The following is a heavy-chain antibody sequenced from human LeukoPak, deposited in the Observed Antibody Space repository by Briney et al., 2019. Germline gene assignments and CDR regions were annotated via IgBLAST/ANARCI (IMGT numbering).Heavy chain of an antibody. CDR2: IYPDDSDT. CDR1: GYSFTNYW. CDR3: ARRSKSYSSGWYDAFDM. Sequence: GESLKISCRGSGYSFTNYWIGWVRQMPGKGLEWMGIIYPDDSDTRNSPSFQGQVTIPADKSISTAYLQWSSLKASDTAMYYCARRSKSYSSGWYDAFDMWGQGTMVTVSS. D-gene: IGHD6-19*01. J-gene: IGHJ3*02. V-gene: IGHV5-51*01.